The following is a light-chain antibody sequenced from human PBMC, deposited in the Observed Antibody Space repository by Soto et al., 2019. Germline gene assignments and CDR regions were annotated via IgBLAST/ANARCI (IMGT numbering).Light chain of an antibody. Sequence: EIVMTQSPATLSVSPGERATLSCRASQSVSSDLAWYHQKPGQAPRLLIYGASTRATGIPDRFSGSGSGTDFTLTISRLEPEDFAVYYCQQYVNSPQSPQTFGQGTKVDIK. CDR2: GAS. CDR1: QSVSSD. CDR3: QQYVNSPQSPQT. V-gene: IGKV3D-15*01. J-gene: IGKJ1*01.